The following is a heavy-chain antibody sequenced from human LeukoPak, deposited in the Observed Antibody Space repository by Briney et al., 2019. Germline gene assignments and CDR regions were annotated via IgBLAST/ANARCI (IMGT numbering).Heavy chain of an antibody. J-gene: IGHJ6*02. D-gene: IGHD5-24*01. CDR3: AAQMATISLEGYGMDV. V-gene: IGHV1-69*13. CDR1: GGTFSSYA. Sequence: GASVKVSCKASGGTFSSYAISWVRQAPGQGLEWMGGTIPIFGTANYAQKFQGRVTITADESTSTAYMELSSLRSEDTAVYYCAAQMATISLEGYGMDVWGQGTTVTDSS. CDR2: TIPIFGTA.